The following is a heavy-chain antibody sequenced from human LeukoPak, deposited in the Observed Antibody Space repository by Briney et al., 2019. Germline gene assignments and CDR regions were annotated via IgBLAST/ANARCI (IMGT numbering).Heavy chain of an antibody. CDR2: ISGSGGST. Sequence: TGGSLRLSWAASGFTFSRYAMSWVRQAPGKGLEWVSAISGSGGSTSYAASVKGRFTISRDNSKNTLYLQMNSLRAEDTAVYYCAKSDYGGIYHPFDYWGQGNLVTVSS. CDR3: AKSDYGGIYHPFDY. J-gene: IGHJ4*02. V-gene: IGHV3-23*01. D-gene: IGHD4/OR15-4a*01. CDR1: GFTFSRYA.